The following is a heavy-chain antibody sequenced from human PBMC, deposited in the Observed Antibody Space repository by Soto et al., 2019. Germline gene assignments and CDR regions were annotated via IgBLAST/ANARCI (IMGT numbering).Heavy chain of an antibody. V-gene: IGHV3-30-3*01. Sequence: GGSLRLSCAASGFTFSSYAMHWVRQAPGKGLEWVAVISYDGSNKYYADSVKGRFTISRDNSKNTLCLQMNSLRAEDTAVYYCAREGGYSSSSGLYYNWFDPWGQGTLVTVSS. D-gene: IGHD6-6*01. CDR1: GFTFSSYA. CDR3: AREGGYSSSSGLYYNWFDP. CDR2: ISYDGSNK. J-gene: IGHJ5*02.